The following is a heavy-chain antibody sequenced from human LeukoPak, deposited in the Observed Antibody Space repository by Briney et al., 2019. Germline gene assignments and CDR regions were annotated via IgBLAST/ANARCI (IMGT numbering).Heavy chain of an antibody. CDR3: ASGYSDYACDY. D-gene: IGHD5-12*01. J-gene: IGHJ4*02. Sequence: HTGGSLRLSCAASGFTFNNYWIHWVRQVPGKGLVWVSRINNDGSSASYVDSVKGRFTISRDNAKNTLFLQMNSLRAEDTAVYYCASGYSDYACDYWGQGTLVTVSS. CDR2: INNDGSSA. V-gene: IGHV3-74*01. CDR1: GFTFNNYW.